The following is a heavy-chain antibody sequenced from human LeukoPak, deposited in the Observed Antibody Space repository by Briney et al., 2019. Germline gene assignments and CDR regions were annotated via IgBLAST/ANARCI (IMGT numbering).Heavy chain of an antibody. CDR1: GGTFSSYA. CDR2: IIPILGIA. Sequence: SVKVSCKASGGTFSSYATSWVRQAPGQGLEWMGRIIPILGIANYAQKFQGRVTITADKSTSTAYMELSSLRSEDTAVYYCAKEITGYCSSTSCYTPYGAFDIWGQGTMVTVSS. D-gene: IGHD2-2*02. CDR3: AKEITGYCSSTSCYTPYGAFDI. V-gene: IGHV1-69*04. J-gene: IGHJ3*02.